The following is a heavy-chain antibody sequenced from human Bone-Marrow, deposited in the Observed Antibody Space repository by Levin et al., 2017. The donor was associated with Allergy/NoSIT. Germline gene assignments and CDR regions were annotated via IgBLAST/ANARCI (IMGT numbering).Heavy chain of an antibody. V-gene: IGHV3-53*01. CDR2: FYSGGRT. D-gene: IGHD3-9*01. Sequence: GGSLRLSCVASEFAVVSNYMSWVRQAPGKGLEWVALFYSGGRTYYSDSVNGRFTISRDNSVNTLYLHMTRLRTEDTAVYYCARLTDYEGLDVWGQGTTVTVSS. CDR1: EFAVVSNY. CDR3: ARLTDYEGLDV. J-gene: IGHJ6*02.